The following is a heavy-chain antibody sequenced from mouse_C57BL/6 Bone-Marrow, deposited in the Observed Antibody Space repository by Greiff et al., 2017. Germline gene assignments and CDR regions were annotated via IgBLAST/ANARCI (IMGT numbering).Heavy chain of an antibody. CDR2: ISSGGSYT. V-gene: IGHV5-6*01. D-gene: IGHD2-2*01. CDR3: AIHKGLRQYYYAIDY. J-gene: IGHJ4*01. CDR1: GFTFSSYG. Sequence: EVMLVESGGDLVKPGGSLKLSCAASGFTFSSYGMSWVRQTPDKRLEWVATISSGGSYTYYPDSVKGLFTISRDNAKNTLYLQMTSLKSEDTAMYYCAIHKGLRQYYYAIDYWGQGTSLTVSS.